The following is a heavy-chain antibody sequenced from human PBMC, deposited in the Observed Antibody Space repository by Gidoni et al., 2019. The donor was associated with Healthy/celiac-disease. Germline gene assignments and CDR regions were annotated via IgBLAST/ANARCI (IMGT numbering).Heavy chain of an antibody. D-gene: IGHD3-16*01. CDR1: GYTFTSYG. CDR3: AREPPDYDYVWGSYRSDY. V-gene: IGHV1-18*04. Sequence: QVQLVQSGAEVKKPGASVKVSCQASGYTFTSYGISWVRQAPGQGLEWMGWISAYNGNTNYAQKLQGRVTMTTDTSTSTAYMELRSLRSDDTAVYYCAREPPDYDYVWGSYRSDYWGQGTLVTVSS. J-gene: IGHJ4*02. CDR2: ISAYNGNT.